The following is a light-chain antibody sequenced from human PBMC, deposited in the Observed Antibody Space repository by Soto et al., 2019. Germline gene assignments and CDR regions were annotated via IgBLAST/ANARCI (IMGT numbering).Light chain of an antibody. CDR3: QQANDWPPT. V-gene: IGKV3-15*01. CDR1: QAISNN. CDR2: DAS. Sequence: RVMTQSPVTLSLSPGDRVTLSCRASQAISNNLAWYQQKPGQAPRLLIFDASTRATGIPARFSGSGSGTEFTLTISSLQSEDFAVYYCQQANDWPPTFGQGTRV. J-gene: IGKJ1*01.